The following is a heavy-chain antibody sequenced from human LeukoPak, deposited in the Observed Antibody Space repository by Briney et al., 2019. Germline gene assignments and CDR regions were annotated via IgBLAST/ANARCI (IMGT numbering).Heavy chain of an antibody. CDR3: AGEDNSSGYRPFDI. CDR1: GYTFTGYY. V-gene: IGHV1-2*06. CDR2: INPNNGGT. D-gene: IGHD3-22*01. Sequence: EASVKVSFKASGYTFTGYYIHWVRQAPGQGLEWMGRINPNNGGTNYAQKFQGRVTMTRDMSMSTAYMELSRLRSVDTAVYYCAGEDNSSGYRPFDIWGQGTMVTVPS. J-gene: IGHJ3*02.